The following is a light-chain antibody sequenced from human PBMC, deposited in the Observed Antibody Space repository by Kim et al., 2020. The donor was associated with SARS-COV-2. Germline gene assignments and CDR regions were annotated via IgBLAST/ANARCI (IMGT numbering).Light chain of an antibody. CDR3: QQYSSSVKT. CDR1: QSVSSNF. Sequence: EIVLTQSPGTLSLSPGERATLSCRASQSVSSNFLAWYQQKPGQAPRLLLYATSSRATGIPDRFSGSGSGTDFTLTINRLEPEDSAVYYCQQYSSSVKTFGQGTKVDIK. V-gene: IGKV3-20*01. J-gene: IGKJ1*01. CDR2: ATS.